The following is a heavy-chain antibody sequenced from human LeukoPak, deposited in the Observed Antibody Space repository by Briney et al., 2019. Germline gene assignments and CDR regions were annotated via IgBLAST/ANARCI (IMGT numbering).Heavy chain of an antibody. CDR2: INHSGST. V-gene: IGHV4-34*01. D-gene: IGHD2-2*01. CDR3: ARHSSVVVVPAAIAWFDP. J-gene: IGHJ5*02. Sequence: SETLSLTCAVYGGSFSGYYWSWIRQPPGKVLEWIGEINHSGSTNYNPSLKSRVTISVDTSKNQFSLKLSSVTAADTAVYYCARHSSVVVVPAAIAWFDPWGQGTLVTVSS. CDR1: GGSFSGYY.